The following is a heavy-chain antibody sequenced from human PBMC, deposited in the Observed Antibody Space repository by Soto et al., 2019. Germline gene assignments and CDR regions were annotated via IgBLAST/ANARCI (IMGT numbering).Heavy chain of an antibody. V-gene: IGHV3-9*01. D-gene: IGHD6-13*01. Sequence: EVQLVESGGGLVQPGRSLRLSCAASGFTFDDYAMHWVRQAPGKGLEWVLGISWNSGSIGYADSVKGRFTISRDNAKNSLYLQMNSLRAEDTALYYCAKDLSSSWHHDAFDIWGQGTMVTVSS. CDR1: GFTFDDYA. CDR3: AKDLSSSWHHDAFDI. CDR2: ISWNSGSI. J-gene: IGHJ3*02.